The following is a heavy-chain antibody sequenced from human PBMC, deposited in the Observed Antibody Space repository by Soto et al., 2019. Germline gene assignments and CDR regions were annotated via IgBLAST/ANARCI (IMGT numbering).Heavy chain of an antibody. V-gene: IGHV4-59*01. D-gene: IGHD2-21*01. CDR1: GGSIGSYY. CDR2: IYYSGST. Sequence: QVQLQESGPGLVKPSETLSLTCTVSGGSIGSYYWSWLRQPPGKGLEWIGHIYYSGSTKYSPSLKSRVTISVDTSKTQCSLKLNAVTAADTAVYYCARGDGCGGNCFYGMDVWGQGTTVTVSS. J-gene: IGHJ6*02. CDR3: ARGDGCGGNCFYGMDV.